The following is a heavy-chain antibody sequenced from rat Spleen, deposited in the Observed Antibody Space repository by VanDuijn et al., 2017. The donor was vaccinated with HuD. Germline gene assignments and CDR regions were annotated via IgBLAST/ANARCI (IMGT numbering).Heavy chain of an antibody. D-gene: IGHD1-9*01. Sequence: EVQLVESGGGLVQPGRSLKLSCAASGFTFSNYGMSWVRQAPARGLEWIATISYGDSSGHSSTYYRDSVKGRFTISRDNAKSTLSLQMDSLRSEDTATYYCARRHYGYTDYFDYWGQGVMVTVSS. CDR2: ISYGDSSGHSST. CDR3: ARRHYGYTDYFDY. J-gene: IGHJ2*01. CDR1: GFTFSNYG. V-gene: IGHV5-29*01.